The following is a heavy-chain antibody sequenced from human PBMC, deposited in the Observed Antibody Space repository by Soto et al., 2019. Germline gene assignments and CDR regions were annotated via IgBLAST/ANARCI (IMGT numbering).Heavy chain of an antibody. V-gene: IGHV3-23*01. CDR3: ARDGGIYSRGWDFDY. D-gene: IGHD6-19*01. J-gene: IGHJ4*02. Sequence: WVSLRLCCTASGFTFSHYTMAWVRQAPGEGLEWVASINSGGDGTFHADSVQGRFTISRDNSKNTLYLQMNGLRAEDTALYYCARDGGIYSRGWDFDYWGQGTLVTVSS. CDR2: INSGGDGT. CDR1: GFTFSHYT.